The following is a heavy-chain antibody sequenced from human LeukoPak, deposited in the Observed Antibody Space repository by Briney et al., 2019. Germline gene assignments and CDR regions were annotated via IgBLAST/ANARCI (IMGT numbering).Heavy chain of an antibody. V-gene: IGHV3-64D*08. D-gene: IGHD1-26*01. CDR3: VKASRPEGETQDY. Sequence: WGSLTLSCSAFGSSFRAYARHWGRQAPGKGLEYVSAISSNGDNTYYADSVKGRFTISRHNSKNTLYLLMSRMRAEDTAVYYYVKASRPEGETQDYRGQGTLVTVSS. J-gene: IGHJ4*02. CDR2: ISSNGDNT. CDR1: GSSFRAYA.